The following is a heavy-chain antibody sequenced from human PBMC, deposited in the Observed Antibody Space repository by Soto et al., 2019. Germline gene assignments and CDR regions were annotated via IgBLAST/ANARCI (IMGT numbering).Heavy chain of an antibody. D-gene: IGHD4-4*01. CDR2: MKPDGGEI. CDR1: GFTFSNYW. Sequence: GGSLRLSCATPGFTFSNYWMSWVRQPPGKGLEWVANMKPDGGEINYVDSVKGRFTIFRDNAKNSLYLQMNSLRVEDTAVYYCGRDRGYSSFDYWGPGTPVTVSS. J-gene: IGHJ4*02. CDR3: GRDRGYSSFDY. V-gene: IGHV3-7*03.